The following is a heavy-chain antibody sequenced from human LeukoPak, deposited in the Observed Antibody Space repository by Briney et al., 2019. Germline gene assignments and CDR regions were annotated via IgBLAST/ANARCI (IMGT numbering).Heavy chain of an antibody. D-gene: IGHD5/OR15-5a*01. CDR2: VHSDGTIT. Sequence: GGSLRLSCAASGFTFGNYWINWVRQAPGKGLVWVSRVHSDGTITNYADSVKGRFTISRDNAKNSLYLQMNSLRAEDTAVYYCARGSTGNFDYWGQGTLVTVSS. J-gene: IGHJ4*02. V-gene: IGHV3-74*01. CDR3: ARGSTGNFDY. CDR1: GFTFGNYW.